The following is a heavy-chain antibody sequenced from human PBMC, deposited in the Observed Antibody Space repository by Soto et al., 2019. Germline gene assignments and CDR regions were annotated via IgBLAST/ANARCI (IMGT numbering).Heavy chain of an antibody. Sequence: PGGSLRLSCQASGFNFDNYGMHWVRQAPGKGLEWVAAITYDGSNKYYADSVKGRFTISRDNSKNTLDLQMNSLRAEDTAVYYCVRGLQGLDYWGQGTLVTVSS. CDR1: GFNFDNYG. D-gene: IGHD3-16*01. CDR2: ITYDGSNK. CDR3: VRGLQGLDY. V-gene: IGHV3-30*03. J-gene: IGHJ4*02.